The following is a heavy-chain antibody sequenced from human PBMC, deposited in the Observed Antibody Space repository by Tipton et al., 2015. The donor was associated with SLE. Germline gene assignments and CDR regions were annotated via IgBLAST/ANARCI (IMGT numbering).Heavy chain of an antibody. J-gene: IGHJ3*02. D-gene: IGHD3-10*01. CDR3: VRGRPLGSFDI. V-gene: IGHV4-59*01. CDR2: VYYSGTT. Sequence: GLVKPSETLSLTCTVSGGSISGFYWTWIRQPPGRGLEWIGYVYYSGTTKYNPSLESRVTISVDTSKKQFSLKLSSVTAADTAVYYCVRGRPLGSFDIWGRGTMVTVSS. CDR1: GGSISGFY.